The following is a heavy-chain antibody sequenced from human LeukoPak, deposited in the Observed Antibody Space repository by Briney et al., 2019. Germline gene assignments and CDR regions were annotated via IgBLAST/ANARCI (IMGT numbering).Heavy chain of an antibody. D-gene: IGHD2-8*01. Sequence: GSLKLSCTASGLPFINAWMTWVRQVPGKGLEWVGRIRSMSAGGTVDYAAPVQGRFTISRDDSKNTVYLHMNSLRTEDTAIYYCTKVGVYYYDAWGQGTLVTVSS. CDR3: TKVGVYYYDA. CDR2: IRSMSAGGTV. V-gene: IGHV3-15*01. CDR1: GLPFINAW. J-gene: IGHJ4*02.